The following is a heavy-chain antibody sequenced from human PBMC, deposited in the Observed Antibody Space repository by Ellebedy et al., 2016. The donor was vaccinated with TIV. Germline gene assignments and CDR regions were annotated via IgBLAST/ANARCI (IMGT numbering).Heavy chain of an antibody. Sequence: GESLKISXVGSGFSLGKYVMYWVRQAPGEGLEWVAEISHDGRNEKYADSVKGRFTVSRDNSKNTLNLQLNSLGAEDTAVYYCARDHRTYEEFWSGFFYMAVWGKGTSVTVSS. CDR1: GFSLGKYV. D-gene: IGHD3-3*01. CDR3: ARDHRTYEEFWSGFFYMAV. V-gene: IGHV3-30*04. CDR2: ISHDGRNE. J-gene: IGHJ6*04.